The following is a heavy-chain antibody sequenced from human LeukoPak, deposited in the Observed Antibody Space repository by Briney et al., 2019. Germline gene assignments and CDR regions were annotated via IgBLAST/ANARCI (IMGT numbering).Heavy chain of an antibody. CDR1: GGSITITNY. CDR2: VNLQGST. V-gene: IGHV4-4*02. Sequence: KPSETLSLTCGVSGGSITITNYWTWVRQPPGKGLEWIGEVNLQGSTNYNPSLMGRVTISVDTSMNQFSLKLSSLTAADTAVYYCARHGGRWQETAPFDYWGQGTLVTVSS. J-gene: IGHJ4*02. D-gene: IGHD1-26*01. CDR3: ARHGGRWQETAPFDY.